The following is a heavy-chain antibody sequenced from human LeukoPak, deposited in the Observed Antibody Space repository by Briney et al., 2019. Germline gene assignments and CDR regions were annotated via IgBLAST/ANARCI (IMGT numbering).Heavy chain of an antibody. CDR2: INHSGST. V-gene: IGHV4-34*01. CDR1: GGSFSGYY. D-gene: IGHD3-22*01. CDR3: ASKRGAYYYDSSGYYYHY. J-gene: IGHJ4*02. Sequence: SSETLSLTCAVYGGSFSGYYWSWIRQPPGKGLEWIGEINHSGSTNYNPSLKSRVTISVDTSKNQFSLKLSSVTAADTAVYYCASKRGAYYYDSSGYYYHYWGQGTLVTVSS.